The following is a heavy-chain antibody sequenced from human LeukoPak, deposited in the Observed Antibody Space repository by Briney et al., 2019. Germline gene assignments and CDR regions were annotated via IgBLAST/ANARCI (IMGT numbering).Heavy chain of an antibody. V-gene: IGHV3-30*02. Sequence: GGSLRLSCAASGFTFSSYGMHWVRQAPGKGLEWVAFIRYDGSNKYYADSVKGRFTISRDNSKNTLYLQMNSLRPEDTAVYYCARAGCSSTTCYYDYWGQGNLVTVSS. CDR3: ARAGCSSTTCYYDY. J-gene: IGHJ4*02. D-gene: IGHD2-2*01. CDR2: IRYDGSNK. CDR1: GFTFSSYG.